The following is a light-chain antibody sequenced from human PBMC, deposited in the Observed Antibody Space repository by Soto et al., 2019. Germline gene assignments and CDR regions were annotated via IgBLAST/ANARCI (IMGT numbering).Light chain of an antibody. Sequence: DVVMTQSPLSLPVTLGQPASISCRSSQSLVYRDGNTYLSWFQQGPGQSPRRLIYQVSNRDSGVPDRFSGSGSGTDFTVKISRVEAEDIGIYYCMEGSHWPKTFGQGTKVDIK. CDR2: QVS. CDR1: QSLVYRDGNTY. J-gene: IGKJ1*01. CDR3: MEGSHWPKT. V-gene: IGKV2-30*01.